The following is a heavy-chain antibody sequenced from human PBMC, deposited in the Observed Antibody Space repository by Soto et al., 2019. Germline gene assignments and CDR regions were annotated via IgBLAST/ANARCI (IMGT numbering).Heavy chain of an antibody. Sequence: PGGSLKISCKSSWYSFTSYWIAWVRLMPGNGLGWMSILYPAGSDTRYSSAFQGKGTISVNKSNSTTYLQWSRQRATDTAKYYCACPDSNGWYDSWGQGTLVTVSS. CDR3: ACPDSNGWYDS. V-gene: IGHV5-51*01. J-gene: IGHJ5*01. CDR2: LYPAGSDT. CDR1: WYSFTSYW. D-gene: IGHD6-19*01.